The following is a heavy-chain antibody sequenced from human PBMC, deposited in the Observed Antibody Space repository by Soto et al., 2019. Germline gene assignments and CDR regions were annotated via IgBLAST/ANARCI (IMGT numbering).Heavy chain of an antibody. CDR2: ISAYNGNT. J-gene: IGHJ3*02. CDR3: ARDLYYDILTGYRLSGDDAFDI. Sequence: ASVKVSCKASGYTFTSYGISWVRQAPGQGLEWMGWISAYNGNTNYAQKLQGRVTMTTDTSTSTAYMELRSLRSDDTAVYYCARDLYYDILTGYRLSGDDAFDIWGQGTMVTVSS. CDR1: GYTFTSYG. V-gene: IGHV1-18*01. D-gene: IGHD3-9*01.